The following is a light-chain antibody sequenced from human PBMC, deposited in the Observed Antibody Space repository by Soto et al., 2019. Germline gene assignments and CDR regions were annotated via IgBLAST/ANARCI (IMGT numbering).Light chain of an antibody. CDR1: QSLLYSNGYNY. Sequence: DIVMTQSPLSLPVTPGEPASISCRSSQSLLYSNGYNYLDWYLQKPGQSPQLLIYMGSNRASGVPDRFRGSGSGTDFTLKISRVEAEDVGIYYCMQTLQTRTFGQGTEVEI. CDR3: MQTLQTRT. CDR2: MGS. J-gene: IGKJ1*01. V-gene: IGKV2-28*01.